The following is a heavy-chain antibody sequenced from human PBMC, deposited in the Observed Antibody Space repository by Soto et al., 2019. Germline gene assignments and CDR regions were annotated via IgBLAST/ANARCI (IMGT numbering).Heavy chain of an antibody. D-gene: IGHD2-8*02. V-gene: IGHV4-34*01. CDR1: GGSFSGYY. Sequence: QVQLQQWGAGLLKPSETLSLTCAVYGGSFSGYYWTWIRQPPGTGLEWIGEINHSGSTNYNPSLKGRVTISVDTARNEFSLKLTAVTAADTAVYYCARDKITGLVDYWGQGTVVTVSS. CDR2: INHSGST. J-gene: IGHJ4*02. CDR3: ARDKITGLVDY.